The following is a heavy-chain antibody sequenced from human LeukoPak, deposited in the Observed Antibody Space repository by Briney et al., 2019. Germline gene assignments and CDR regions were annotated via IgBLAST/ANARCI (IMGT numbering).Heavy chain of an antibody. CDR3: AKVWGNYRDLYYYYGMDV. CDR2: ISYDGSNK. Sequence: GGSLRLSCTASGFTFISYGTHWARQAPGKGLEGVAVISYDGSNKYYADSVKGRFTIPRDNYKHTLYMQMNSLRAEDTAVYYCAKVWGNYRDLYYYYGMDVWGKGTTVTVSS. D-gene: IGHD3-16*02. J-gene: IGHJ6*04. CDR1: GFTFISYG. V-gene: IGHV3-30*18.